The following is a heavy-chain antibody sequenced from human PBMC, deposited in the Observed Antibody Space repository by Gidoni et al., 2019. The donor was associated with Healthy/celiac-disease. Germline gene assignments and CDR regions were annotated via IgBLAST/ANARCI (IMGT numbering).Heavy chain of an antibody. D-gene: IGHD5-18*01. CDR1: GGSFSGYY. CDR3: ARVGIQLWSPKGSMSY. CDR2: INHSGST. J-gene: IGHJ4*02. Sequence: QVQLQQWGAGLLKPSETLSLTCAVYGGSFSGYYWSWIRQPPGKGLEWIGEINHSGSTNYNPSLKSRVTISVDTSKNQFSLKLSSVTAADTAVYYCARVGIQLWSPKGSMSYWGQGTLVTVSS. V-gene: IGHV4-34*01.